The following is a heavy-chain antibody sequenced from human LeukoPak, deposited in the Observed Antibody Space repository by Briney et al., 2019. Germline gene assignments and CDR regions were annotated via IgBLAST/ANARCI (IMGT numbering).Heavy chain of an antibody. CDR3: AKHVITSYYYMDV. D-gene: IGHD2/OR15-2a*01. V-gene: IGHV4-61*02. CDR1: GGSVSSGSYY. J-gene: IGHJ6*03. Sequence: PSETLSLTCTVSGGSVSSGSYYWNWIRQPAGKGLEWIGRIYTTGSTTGSTTYNPSLKSRVTISVDTSKNQFSLKLSSLTAADTAVYYCAKHVITSYYYMDVWGKGTTVTVSS. CDR2: IYTTGSTTGST.